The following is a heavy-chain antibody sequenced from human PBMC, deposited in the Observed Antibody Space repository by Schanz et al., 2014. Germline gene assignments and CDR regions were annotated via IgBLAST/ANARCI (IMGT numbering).Heavy chain of an antibody. CDR2: ISGTTTYT. CDR1: GFTFSDYY. CDR3: ARGIDVSDFWSGSPPKGGANDY. J-gene: IGHJ4*02. V-gene: IGHV3-11*06. D-gene: IGHD3-3*01. Sequence: VQLLQFGGGLVQPGGSLRLSCAASGFTFSDYYMSWIRQAPGKGLEWVSYISGTTTYTNYADSVKGRFTISRDNAKNSLYLQLNSLRAEDTAVYYCARGIDVSDFWSGSPPKGGANDYWGQGTLVTVSS.